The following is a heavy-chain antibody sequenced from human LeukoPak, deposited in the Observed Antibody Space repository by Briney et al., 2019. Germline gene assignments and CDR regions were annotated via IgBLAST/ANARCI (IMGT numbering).Heavy chain of an antibody. J-gene: IGHJ4*02. CDR1: GHSISSGYF. CDR3: VRIPEGQTAYFDY. Sequence: PSETLSLTCAVSGHSISSGYFWGWIRQPPGKGLEWIGSIYHSGRTYYNPSLKSRVTISVDTSKNQFSLRLNSVTAADTAVYYCVRIPEGQTAYFDYWGQGPLVTVSS. CDR2: IYHSGRT. D-gene: IGHD2-21*02. V-gene: IGHV4-38-2*01.